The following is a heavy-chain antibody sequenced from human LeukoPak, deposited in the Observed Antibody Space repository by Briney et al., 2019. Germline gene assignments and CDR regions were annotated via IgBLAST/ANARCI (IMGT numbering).Heavy chain of an antibody. CDR3: ARVRDSTGYYHRDAFNI. V-gene: IGHV1-2*06. CDR1: GYTFTAYY. CDR2: INPHSGGA. Sequence: ASVKVSCKASGYTFTAYYMHWVRQAPGQGLEWMGRINPHSGGANYAQKFQGRVTMTRDTSISTAYLELSRLRSDDTAVYFCARVRDSTGYYHRDAFNIWGQGTLATVSS. D-gene: IGHD3-22*01. J-gene: IGHJ3*02.